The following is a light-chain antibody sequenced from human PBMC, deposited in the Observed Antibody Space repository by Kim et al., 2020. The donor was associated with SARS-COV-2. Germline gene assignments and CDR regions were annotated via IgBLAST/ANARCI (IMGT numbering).Light chain of an antibody. CDR1: SGDFDYDY. Sequence: QSALTQPASVSGSPGQSITISCTGASGDFDYDYVSWYQQYQGKVPKLIIYDVFKRPSGISVRFSGSRSGSTASLTISGLQTDDEADYYCTSYTGTGPWVFGGGTQLTVL. V-gene: IGLV2-14*03. J-gene: IGLJ3*02. CDR2: DVF. CDR3: TSYTGTGPWV.